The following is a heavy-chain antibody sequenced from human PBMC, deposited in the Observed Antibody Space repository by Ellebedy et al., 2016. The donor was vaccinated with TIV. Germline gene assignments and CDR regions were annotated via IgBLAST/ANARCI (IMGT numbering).Heavy chain of an antibody. CDR2: AYYRSTWIY. CDR3: ARDPPWGYSCADV. CDR1: GDSVSNNGVT. J-gene: IGHJ6*02. D-gene: IGHD1-1*01. Sequence: MPSETLSLTCAISGDSVSNNGVTWNWIRQSPSRGLEWLGRAYYRSTWIYNYAVSVKGRITINPDTSNNQLSLHLNSVTPEDTAFYYCARDPPWGYSCADVWGQGTTVTVSS. V-gene: IGHV6-1*01.